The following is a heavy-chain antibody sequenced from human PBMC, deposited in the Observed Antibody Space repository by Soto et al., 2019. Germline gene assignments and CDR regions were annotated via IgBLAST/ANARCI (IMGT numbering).Heavy chain of an antibody. CDR3: ARDRFWYSGSYSGDAFDI. J-gene: IGHJ3*02. Sequence: ASVKVSCKASGYTFTSYAMHWVRQAPGQRLEWMGWINAGNGNTKYSQKFQGRVTITRDTSASTAYMELSSLRSEDTAVYYCARDRFWYSGSYSGDAFDIWGQGTMVTVSS. CDR2: INAGNGNT. V-gene: IGHV1-3*01. D-gene: IGHD1-26*01. CDR1: GYTFTSYA.